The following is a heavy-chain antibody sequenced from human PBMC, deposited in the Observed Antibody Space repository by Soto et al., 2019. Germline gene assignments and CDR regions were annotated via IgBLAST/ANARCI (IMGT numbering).Heavy chain of an antibody. CDR1: GFTFSSYG. CDR2: ISYDGSNK. CDR3: AKDGHMTTKYYYGMDV. D-gene: IGHD4-17*01. J-gene: IGHJ6*02. Sequence: GGSLRLSCAASGFTFSSYGMHWVRQAPGKGLEWVAVISYDGSNKYYADSVKGRFTISRDNSKNTLYLQMNSLRAEDTAVYYCAKDGHMTTKYYYGMDVWGQGTTVTVSS. V-gene: IGHV3-30*18.